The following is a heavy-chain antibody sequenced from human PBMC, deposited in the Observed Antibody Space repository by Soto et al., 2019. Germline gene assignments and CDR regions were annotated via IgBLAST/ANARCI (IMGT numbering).Heavy chain of an antibody. D-gene: IGHD3-10*01. V-gene: IGHV3-23*01. CDR2: ISGSGGST. J-gene: IGHJ6*03. CDR1: GFTFSSYA. Sequence: GGSLRLSCAASGFTFSSYAMSWVRQAPGKGLEWVSAISGSGGSTYYADSVKGRFTISRDNAKNTLYLQMNSLRAEDTAVYYCARFNYGSGSYYDQNYYYMDVWGKGTTVTVAS. CDR3: ARFNYGSGSYYDQNYYYMDV.